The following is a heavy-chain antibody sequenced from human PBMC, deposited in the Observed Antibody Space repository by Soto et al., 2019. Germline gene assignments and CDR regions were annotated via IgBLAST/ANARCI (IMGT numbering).Heavy chain of an antibody. D-gene: IGHD6-13*01. J-gene: IGHJ4*02. CDR2: ISNDGSNK. V-gene: IGHV3-30*03. CDR1: GFSFSTYG. Sequence: GGSLRLSCAASGFSFSTYGMHWVRQAPGKGLEWVAFISNDGSNKYYADSVKGRFTISRDNSKNTLYLQMNSLRAEDTAVYYCARVETLSAGVHYWGQGTLVTVSS. CDR3: ARVETLSAGVHY.